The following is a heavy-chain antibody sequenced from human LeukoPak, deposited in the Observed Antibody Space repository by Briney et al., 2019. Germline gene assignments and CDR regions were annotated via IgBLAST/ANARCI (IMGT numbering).Heavy chain of an antibody. CDR2: IRDNGGST. CDR1: GFTFSTYT. D-gene: IGHD3-10*02. CDR3: VRDRVFGDLLTEFDY. Sequence: GGSLRLSCSASGFTFSTYTMHWVRQAPGKGLQQVSGIRDNGGSTYYADSVKGRFTISRDNSKNTMYLQMSSLTAEDTAVYFCVRDRVFGDLLTEFDYWGQGTLVTVSS. V-gene: IGHV3-64D*06. J-gene: IGHJ4*02.